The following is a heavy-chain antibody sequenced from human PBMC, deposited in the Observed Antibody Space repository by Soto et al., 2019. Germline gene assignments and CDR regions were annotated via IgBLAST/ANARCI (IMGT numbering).Heavy chain of an antibody. V-gene: IGHV3-23*01. J-gene: IGHJ6*02. CDR2: ISGSGGST. CDR3: AKDRSGTYNYYYYGMDV. Sequence: PGGSLRLSCAASGFTFSSYAMSWVRQAPGKGLEWVSVISGSGGSTYYADSVKGRFTISRDNFKNTLYLHMNSLRADDTAVYYCAKDRSGTYNYYYYGMDVWGQGTTVTVSS. CDR1: GFTFSSYA. D-gene: IGHD1-26*01.